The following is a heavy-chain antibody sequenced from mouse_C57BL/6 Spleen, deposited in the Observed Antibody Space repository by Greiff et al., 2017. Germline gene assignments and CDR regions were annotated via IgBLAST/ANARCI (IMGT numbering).Heavy chain of an antibody. CDR3: ARCWGTAYDGLAWFAY. CDR2: INPSNGGT. J-gene: IGHJ3*01. CDR1: GYTFTSYW. V-gene: IGHV1-53*01. Sequence: VKLQQPGTELVKPGASVKLSCKASGYTFTSYWMHWVKQRPGQGLEWIGNINPSNGGTNYNEKFKSKATLTVDKSSSTAYMQLSSLTSEDSAVYYGARCWGTAYDGLAWFAYWGQGTLVTVSA. D-gene: IGHD2-3*01.